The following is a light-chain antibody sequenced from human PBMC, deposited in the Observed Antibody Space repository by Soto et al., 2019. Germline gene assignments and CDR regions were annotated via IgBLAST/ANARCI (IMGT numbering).Light chain of an antibody. Sequence: DIQMTQSPSFLSASVGDRVTISCRASQAINTYLNWYQQKPGKAPKLLIYGTSDLQNGVPSRFSGGGSGTAFTLTISSLQPEDFATYYCQQSYSTLLITFGQGTRLE. CDR1: QAINTY. V-gene: IGKV1-39*01. J-gene: IGKJ5*01. CDR3: QQSYSTLLIT. CDR2: GTS.